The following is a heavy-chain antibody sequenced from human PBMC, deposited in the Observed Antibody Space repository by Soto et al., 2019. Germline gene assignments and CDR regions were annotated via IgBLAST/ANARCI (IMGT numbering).Heavy chain of an antibody. CDR2: IKADGSAT. J-gene: IGHJ4*02. D-gene: IGHD2-21*02. Sequence: EVQLVESGGGLVQPGGSLRLSCAVSGFTFGSYWMNWVRLIPGKGLEWVAYIKADGSATYYVDSVKGRFTISRDNANNSLNLQTNSLSVEDTSVYYCARAGYCGPGCYYYFDDWGQGTLVTVSS. V-gene: IGHV3-7*01. CDR3: ARAGYCGPGCYYYFDD. CDR1: GFTFGSYW.